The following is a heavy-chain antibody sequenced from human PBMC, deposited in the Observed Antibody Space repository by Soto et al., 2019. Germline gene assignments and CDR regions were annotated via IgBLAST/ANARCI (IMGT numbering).Heavy chain of an antibody. Sequence: GGSLRLSCAASGFTFSSYAMHWVRQAPGKGLEWVAVISYDGSNKYYADSVKGRFTISRDNSKNTLYLQMNSLRAEDTAVYYCARVRGPNTAQTLGDYWGQGTLVTVS. V-gene: IGHV3-30-3*01. J-gene: IGHJ4*02. CDR1: GFTFSSYA. CDR2: ISYDGSNK. CDR3: ARVRGPNTAQTLGDY. D-gene: IGHD5-18*01.